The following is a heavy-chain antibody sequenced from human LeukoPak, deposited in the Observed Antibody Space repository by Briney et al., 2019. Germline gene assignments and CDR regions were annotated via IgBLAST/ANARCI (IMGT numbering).Heavy chain of an antibody. Sequence: GGSLRLSCAASGFIFSDYYMSWIRQAPGKGLEWVSYISSSSSYTNYADSVKGRFTISRDNAKNSLYLQMNSLRAEDTAVYYCTKDPTMVRVSDTINWFEPWGQGTLVTVSS. CDR2: ISSSSSYT. D-gene: IGHD3-10*01. CDR1: GFIFSDYY. J-gene: IGHJ5*02. V-gene: IGHV3-11*06. CDR3: TKDPTMVRVSDTINWFEP.